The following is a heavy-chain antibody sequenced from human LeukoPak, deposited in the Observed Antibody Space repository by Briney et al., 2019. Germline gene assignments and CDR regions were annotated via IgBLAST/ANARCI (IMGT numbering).Heavy chain of an antibody. CDR1: GFTFSSYW. V-gene: IGHV3-74*01. D-gene: IGHD3-10*01. Sequence: GGSLRLSCAASGFTFSSYWMHWVRQAPGKGLVWVSRINSDGSSTSYADSVKGRFTISRDNAKNSLYLQMNSLRAEDTAVYYCARVNYYGSGSPDWGQGTLVTVSS. CDR2: INSDGSST. CDR3: ARVNYYGSGSPD. J-gene: IGHJ4*02.